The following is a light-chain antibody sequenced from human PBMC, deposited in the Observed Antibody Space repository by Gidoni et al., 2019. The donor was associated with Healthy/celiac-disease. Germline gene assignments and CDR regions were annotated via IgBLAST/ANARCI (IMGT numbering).Light chain of an antibody. CDR3: QQYYSYPPGT. V-gene: IGKV1-8*01. CDR1: QGISSY. CDR2: AAS. Sequence: AIRMTQSPSSLSASTGDRVTITCRASQGISSYLAWYQQKPGKAPKLLIYAASTLQSGVPSRLSGSGSGTDFTLTISCLQSEDFATYYCQQYYSYPPGTFGQGTKVEIK. J-gene: IGKJ1*01.